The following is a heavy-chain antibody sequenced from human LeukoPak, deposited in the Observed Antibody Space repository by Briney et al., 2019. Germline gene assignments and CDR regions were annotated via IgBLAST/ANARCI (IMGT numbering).Heavy chain of an antibody. CDR2: ISGSGGGST. Sequence: GGSLRLSCAASGITFSSYAMSWVRQAPGKGLEWVSSISGSGGGSTYYADSVKGRFTISRDNSKNTLYLQMNSLRAEDTAVYYCAKPWRPRTGDLVAPFDYWGQGTLVTVSS. CDR1: GITFSSYA. CDR3: AKPWRPRTGDLVAPFDY. V-gene: IGHV3-23*01. J-gene: IGHJ4*02. D-gene: IGHD1-14*01.